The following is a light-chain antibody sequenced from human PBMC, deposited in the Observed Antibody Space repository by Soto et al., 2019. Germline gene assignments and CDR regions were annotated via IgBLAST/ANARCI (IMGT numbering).Light chain of an antibody. Sequence: EIVMTHSPTTLSVSPCEGATLSSRASQSVSTNLAWYQQKPGQVPSLLIYGASTRASGIPARFSGSGSGTEFTLTIGSLQSEDFAVYYCQQYSSSPSFGQGTRLET. V-gene: IGKV3-15*01. J-gene: IGKJ5*01. CDR2: GAS. CDR1: QSVSTN. CDR3: QQYSSSPS.